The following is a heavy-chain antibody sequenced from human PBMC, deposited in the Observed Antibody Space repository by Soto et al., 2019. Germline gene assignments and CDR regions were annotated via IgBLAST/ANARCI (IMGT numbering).Heavy chain of an antibody. CDR3: ARGRVNWGRGDGMDV. D-gene: IGHD7-27*01. V-gene: IGHV4-34*01. Sequence: NPSETLSLTCAVYGGSFSGYYWSWIRQPPGKGLEWIGEINHSGSTNYNPSLKSRVTISVDTSKNQFSLKLSSVTAADTAVYYCARGRVNWGRGDGMDVWGQGTTVTVSS. J-gene: IGHJ6*02. CDR1: GGSFSGYY. CDR2: INHSGST.